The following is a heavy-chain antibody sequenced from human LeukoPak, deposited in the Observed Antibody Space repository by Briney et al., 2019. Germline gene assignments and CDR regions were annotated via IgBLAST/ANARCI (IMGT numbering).Heavy chain of an antibody. CDR2: INHNGNVN. Sequence: GGSLRLSCAASGFTFSSYWMNWARQAPGKGLEWVASINHNGNVNYYVDSVKGRFTISRDNAKNSLYLQMSNSRAEDTAVYFCARGGGLDVRGQGATVTVSS. CDR3: ARGGGLDV. J-gene: IGHJ6*02. D-gene: IGHD3-16*01. CDR1: GFTFSSYW. V-gene: IGHV3-7*03.